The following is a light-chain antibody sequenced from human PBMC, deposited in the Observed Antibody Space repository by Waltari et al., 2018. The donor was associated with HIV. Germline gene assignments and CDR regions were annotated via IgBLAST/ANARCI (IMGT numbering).Light chain of an antibody. J-gene: IGLJ3*02. CDR1: SRDVWSHTL. CDR2: EVT. Sequence: QSALTQPASVSGSPGQSIPILSTGTSRDVWSHTLFSWYQQHPGKASKRMIYEVTKRPSGVSNRFSGSKSGNTASLTISGLQAEDEGDYHCCSYAGTSILVFGGGTKLTVL. CDR3: CSYAGTSILV. V-gene: IGLV2-23*02.